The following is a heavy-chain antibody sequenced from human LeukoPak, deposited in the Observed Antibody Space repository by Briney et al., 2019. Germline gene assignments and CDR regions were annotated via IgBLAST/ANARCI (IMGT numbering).Heavy chain of an antibody. CDR2: ISAYNGIT. CDR1: GYTFTSYG. CDR3: ARDYYDFWSGSRYYFDY. Sequence: ASVKVSCKASGYTFTSYGISWVRQAPGQGLEWMGWISAYNGITNYAQKLQGRVTMTTDTSTSTAYMELRSLRSDDTAVYYCARDYYDFWSGSRYYFDYWGQGTLVTVSS. D-gene: IGHD3-3*01. V-gene: IGHV1-18*01. J-gene: IGHJ4*02.